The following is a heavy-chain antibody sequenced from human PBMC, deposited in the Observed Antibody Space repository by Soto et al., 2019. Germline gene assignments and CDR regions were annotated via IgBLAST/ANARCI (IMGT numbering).Heavy chain of an antibody. CDR2: ISPYNGNT. Sequence: ASVKVSSNASGYTFISYGISLVRQAPGQGLEWMGWISPYNGNTNYAQMLQGRVTMTTDTSTSTAYMELRSLRSDDPAVYYCARLPQWLELQYFDYWGQGTLVTVSS. D-gene: IGHD6-19*01. J-gene: IGHJ4*02. V-gene: IGHV1-18*01. CDR1: GYTFISYG. CDR3: ARLPQWLELQYFDY.